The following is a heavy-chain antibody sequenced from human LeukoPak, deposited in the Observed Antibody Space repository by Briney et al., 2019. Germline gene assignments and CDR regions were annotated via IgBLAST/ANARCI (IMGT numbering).Heavy chain of an antibody. V-gene: IGHV3-21*01. D-gene: IGHD5-24*01. Sequence: GESLRLSCAASGFTFRIYSMNWVRQAPGKGLEWVSSISYSSGHIYYADSVKGRFTISRDNAKNTLYLQMNSLRPEDTAVYYCASSMAYNCLDYWGQGTLVTVSS. CDR2: ISYSSGHI. CDR1: GFTFRIYS. CDR3: ASSMAYNCLDY. J-gene: IGHJ4*02.